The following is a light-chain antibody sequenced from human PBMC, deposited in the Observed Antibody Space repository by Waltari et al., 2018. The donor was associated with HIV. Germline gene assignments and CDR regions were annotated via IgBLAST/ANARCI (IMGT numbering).Light chain of an antibody. CDR1: QDLLYSSNNKHF. J-gene: IGKJ1*01. CDR2: WAS. CDR3: QQYYNTLWT. V-gene: IGKV4-1*01. Sequence: DIVMNQSPDSLAVSLCARATIHCQSSQDLLYSSNNKHFLAWYQQKPRQPPKLLIYWASIRASGVPDRFSASGSGTDFTLTINSLQAEDVAVYYCQQYYNTLWTFGQGTKVEIK.